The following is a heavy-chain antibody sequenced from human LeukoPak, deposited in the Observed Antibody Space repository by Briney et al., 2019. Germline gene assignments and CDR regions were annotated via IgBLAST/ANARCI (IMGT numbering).Heavy chain of an antibody. Sequence: GGSLRPSCAASGFTFSSYSMNWVRQAPGKGLEWVGRIASKTDGGTTDYAAPVKGRFTISRDDSKNTLFLQMNSLKTEDTAVYYCTTGIRGDCGQGTLVTVSS. CDR1: GFTFSSYS. V-gene: IGHV3-15*04. CDR3: TTGIRGD. J-gene: IGHJ4*02. CDR2: IASKTDGGTT.